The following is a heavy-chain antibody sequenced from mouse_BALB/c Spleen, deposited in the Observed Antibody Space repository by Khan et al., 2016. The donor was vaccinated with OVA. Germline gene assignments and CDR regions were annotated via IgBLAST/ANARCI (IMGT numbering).Heavy chain of an antibody. D-gene: IGHD3-2*02. V-gene: IGHV1-76*01. CDR2: IYPGTDNT. J-gene: IGHJ2*01. CDR1: GYIFTNYW. Sequence: VQLKQPGAELVRPGASVKLSCKTSGYIFTNYWIHWVKQRSGQGLEWIARIYPGTDNTYYSEKLKDKATLTADKSSSTAYMQLSSLKSEDSAVYFCAREEALSYFEYWGQGTTLTVSS. CDR3: AREEALSYFEY.